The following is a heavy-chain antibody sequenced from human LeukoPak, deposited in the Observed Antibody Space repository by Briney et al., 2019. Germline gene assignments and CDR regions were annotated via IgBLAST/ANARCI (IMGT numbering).Heavy chain of an antibody. CDR3: AGGNLRGGRQWLVRIDY. CDR2: ISGSGGST. Sequence: GGSLRLSCAASGFTFSSYAMSWVRQAPGKGLEWVSAISGSGGSTYYADSVKGRFTISRDNSKNTLYLQMNSLRAEDAAVYYCAGGNLRGGRQWLVRIDYWGQGTLVTVSS. V-gene: IGHV3-23*01. CDR1: GFTFSSYA. J-gene: IGHJ4*02. D-gene: IGHD6-19*01.